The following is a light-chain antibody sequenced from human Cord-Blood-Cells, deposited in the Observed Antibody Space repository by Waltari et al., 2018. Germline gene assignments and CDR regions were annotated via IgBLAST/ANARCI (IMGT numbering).Light chain of an antibody. CDR1: SSDVGGYHY. CDR3: SSYAGSNNFV. V-gene: IGLV2-8*01. CDR2: EVS. Sequence: QSALTQPPSASGSPGQSVTISCTGTSSDVGGYHYVSWYQQHPGKAPKLMLYEVSKRPSGVPDRFSGSKSGNTASLTVSGLQAEDEADYYCSSYAGSNNFVFGGGTKLTVL. J-gene: IGLJ3*02.